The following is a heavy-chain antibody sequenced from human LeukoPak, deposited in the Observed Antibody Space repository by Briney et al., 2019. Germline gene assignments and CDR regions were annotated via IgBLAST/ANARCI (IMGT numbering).Heavy chain of an antibody. CDR1: GYTFTSYA. J-gene: IGHJ6*02. Sequence: ASVKVSCKASGYTFTSYAMNWVRQAPGQGLEWMGWINTNTGNPTYAQGFTGRFVFSLDTSVSTAYLQISSLKAEDTAVYYCARAGGRDGYKNYYYYDMDVWGQGTTVTVSS. CDR3: ARAGGRDGYKNYYYYDMDV. V-gene: IGHV7-4-1*02. CDR2: INTNTGNP. D-gene: IGHD5-24*01.